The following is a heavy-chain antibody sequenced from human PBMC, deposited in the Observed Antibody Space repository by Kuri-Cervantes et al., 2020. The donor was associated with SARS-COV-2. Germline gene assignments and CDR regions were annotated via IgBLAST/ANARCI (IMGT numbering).Heavy chain of an antibody. CDR3: ARARGYCSSTSCFEYGMDV. CDR2: IWYDGSNK. D-gene: IGHD2-2*01. CDR1: GFSFSSYG. V-gene: IGHV3-33*01. Sequence: GGSLRLSCAASGFSFSSYGMHWVRQAPGKGLEWVAVIWYDGSNKYYADSVKGRFTISRDNSKNTLYLQMNSLRAEDTAVYYCARARGYCSSTSCFEYGMDVWGQGTTVTVSS. J-gene: IGHJ6*02.